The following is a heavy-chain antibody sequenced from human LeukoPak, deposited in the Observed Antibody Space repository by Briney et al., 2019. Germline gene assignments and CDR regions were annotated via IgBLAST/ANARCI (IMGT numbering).Heavy chain of an antibody. CDR2: IYYSGST. Sequence: SETLSLTCTVSGGSISSYYWSWIRQPPGKGLEWIGYIYYSGSTNYNPSLKSRVTISVDTSKNQFSLKLSSVTAADTVVYYCARDSLGGSYFDYWGQGTLVTVSS. CDR1: GGSISSYY. J-gene: IGHJ4*02. V-gene: IGHV4-59*01. D-gene: IGHD1-26*01. CDR3: ARDSLGGSYFDY.